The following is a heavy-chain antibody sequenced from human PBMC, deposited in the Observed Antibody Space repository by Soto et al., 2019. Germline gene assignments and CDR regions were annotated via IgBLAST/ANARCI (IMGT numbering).Heavy chain of an antibody. CDR1: GGSISSYY. CDR2: IYYSGST. V-gene: IGHV4-59*01. Sequence: SXTLSLTCTVSGGSISSYYWSWIRQPPVNGLEWIGYIYYSGSTTYNPSLRSRVTISVDTSKNQFSLKLSSVTAADTAVYYCARLGHVYYYDSSGYREYFQHWGQGTLVTVSS. D-gene: IGHD3-22*01. CDR3: ARLGHVYYYDSSGYREYFQH. J-gene: IGHJ1*01.